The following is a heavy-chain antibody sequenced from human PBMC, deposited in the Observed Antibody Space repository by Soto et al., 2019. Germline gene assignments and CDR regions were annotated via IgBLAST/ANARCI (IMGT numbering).Heavy chain of an antibody. CDR3: ARAGPGIAVAPDYYMDV. Sequence: ASVKVSCKASGYTFTSYYMHWVRQAPGQGLEWMGIINPSGGSTSYAQKFQGRVTMTRDTSTSTVYTELSSLRSEDTAVYYCARAGPGIAVAPDYYMDVWGKGTTVTVSS. D-gene: IGHD6-19*01. J-gene: IGHJ6*03. CDR1: GYTFTSYY. V-gene: IGHV1-46*03. CDR2: INPSGGST.